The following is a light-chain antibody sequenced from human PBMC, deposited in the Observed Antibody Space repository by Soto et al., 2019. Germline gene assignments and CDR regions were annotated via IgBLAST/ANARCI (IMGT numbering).Light chain of an antibody. Sequence: AIQMTQSPSSLSASVGGRVTITCRASQGIRNDLGWYQQRPGKAPKLLIYAASSLESGVPSRFSGSGSGTDFTLTISSLQPEDFATYFCLQDHNYPRTFGQGTKVDIK. CDR1: QGIRND. CDR2: AAS. V-gene: IGKV1-6*01. J-gene: IGKJ1*01. CDR3: LQDHNYPRT.